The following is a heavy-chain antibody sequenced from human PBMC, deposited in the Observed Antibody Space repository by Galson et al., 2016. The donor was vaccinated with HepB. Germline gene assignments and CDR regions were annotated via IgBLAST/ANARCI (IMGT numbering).Heavy chain of an antibody. D-gene: IGHD2-15*01. CDR2: IGTAGDT. V-gene: IGHV3-13*01. Sequence: SLRLSCAASGFAFNTYDMHWVRQATGKGLEWVSAIGTAGDTYYPGSVRGRFTISRENSKNSLYLQMNSLTAGDTAVYYGARGKFDCSGGTCHYYGMDVWGQGTTVTVSS. CDR3: ARGKFDCSGGTCHYYGMDV. J-gene: IGHJ6*02. CDR1: GFAFNTYD.